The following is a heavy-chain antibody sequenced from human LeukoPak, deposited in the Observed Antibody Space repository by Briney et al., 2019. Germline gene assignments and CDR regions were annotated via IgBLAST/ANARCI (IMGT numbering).Heavy chain of an antibody. D-gene: IGHD4-23*01. CDR2: INPSGGST. CDR3: ARDNSVEDTAWWFDP. J-gene: IGHJ5*02. V-gene: IGHV1-46*01. CDR1: GYTFTSYY. Sequence: ASVKVSCKASGYTFTSYYMHWVRQAHGQGLEWMGRINPSGGSTSYAQKFQGRVTMTRDMSTSTDYMELSSLRSEDTAVYYCARDNSVEDTAWWFDPWGQGTLVTVSS.